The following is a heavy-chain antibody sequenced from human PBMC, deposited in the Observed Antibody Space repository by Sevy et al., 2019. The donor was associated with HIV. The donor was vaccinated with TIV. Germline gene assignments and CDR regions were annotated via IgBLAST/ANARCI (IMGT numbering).Heavy chain of an antibody. CDR1: GFPFSNYA. CDR3: AKGRVQSGLSGGGANYGMDV. D-gene: IGHD2-8*02. CDR2: LIGGGSRK. V-gene: IGHV3-23*01. Sequence: GGSLRLSCAASGFPFSNYAMSWVRQAPGKGLEWVSTLIGGGSRKYYADSVTGRFIISRDQSRNKLYLQMNSLRAEDKAIYYGAKGRVQSGLSGGGANYGMDVCGRGTTVTVSS. J-gene: IGHJ6*02.